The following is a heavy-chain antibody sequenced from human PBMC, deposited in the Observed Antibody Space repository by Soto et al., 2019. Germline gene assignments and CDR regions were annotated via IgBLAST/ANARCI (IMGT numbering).Heavy chain of an antibody. CDR2: ITPSITTI. Sequence: GGSLRLSCAASGFTFSDFGMNWVRQAPGNGLKCVSFITPSITTIXXEDSVKGXXTISIDNAKKXLYLQXNRLRDYETSVYYCARATTVNAFDIWGHGTVVTXS. D-gene: IGHD4-17*01. V-gene: IGHV3-48*02. CDR1: GFTFSDFG. CDR3: ARATTVNAFDI. J-gene: IGHJ3*02.